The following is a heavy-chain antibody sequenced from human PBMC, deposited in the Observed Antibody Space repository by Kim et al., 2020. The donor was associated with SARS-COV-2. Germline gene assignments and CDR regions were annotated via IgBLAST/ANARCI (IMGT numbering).Heavy chain of an antibody. CDR2: ISYDGSNK. Sequence: GGSLRLSCAASGFTFSSYGMHWVRQAPGKGLEWVAVISYDGSNKYYADSVKGRFTISRDNSKNTLHLQMNSLRAEDTAVYYCAKEGGSVVVANFFDYWG. CDR1: GFTFSSYG. J-gene: IGHJ4*01. D-gene: IGHD2-15*01. CDR3: AKEGGSVVVANFFDY. V-gene: IGHV3-30*18.